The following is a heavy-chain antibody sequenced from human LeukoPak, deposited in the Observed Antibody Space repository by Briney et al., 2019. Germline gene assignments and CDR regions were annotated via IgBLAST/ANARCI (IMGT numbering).Heavy chain of an antibody. CDR1: GATISGYY. D-gene: IGHD3-22*01. V-gene: IGHV4-59*01. Sequence: SETLSLTCSVSGATISGYYYNWIRQPPGKGLEWIGYVYYSGVTNFNPSLKSRVTMSVDTSKNQFSLKVSSVTAADTAVYYCARVLLSSGSSTWGQGTLVTVSS. CDR2: VYYSGVT. J-gene: IGHJ5*02. CDR3: ARVLLSSGSST.